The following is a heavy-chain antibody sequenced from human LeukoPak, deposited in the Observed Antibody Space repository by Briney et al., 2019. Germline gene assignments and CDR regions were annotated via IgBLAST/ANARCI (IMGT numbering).Heavy chain of an antibody. V-gene: IGHV3-48*03. J-gene: IGHJ4*02. CDR2: ISGGGTTI. CDR1: GFILSTSE. D-gene: IGHD6-19*01. Sequence: GGSQTLTCAASGFILSTSEMNWARQAPGKGLEWVSYISGGGTTIKYADSVRGRFTISRDNAKNSLYLQMDSLRDEDTAVYYCARDATPQYPSGWVFFDLGGQGTLVTVSS. CDR3: ARDATPQYPSGWVFFDL.